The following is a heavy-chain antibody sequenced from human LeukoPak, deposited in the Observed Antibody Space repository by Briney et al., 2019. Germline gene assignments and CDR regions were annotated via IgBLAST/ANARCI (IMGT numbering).Heavy chain of an antibody. V-gene: IGHV4-61*09. Sequence: SETLSLTCTVSGGSITGDPHYWTWIRQSAGEGLEWLGHVSASGRTTYNPSLKSRVAISVDMSKKKFFLRLDSVTAADTAVYYCARANYYDSTGCYHDYWGQGTLVTVSS. J-gene: IGHJ4*02. CDR3: ARANYYDSTGCYHDY. D-gene: IGHD3-22*01. CDR1: GGSITGDPHY. CDR2: VSASGRT.